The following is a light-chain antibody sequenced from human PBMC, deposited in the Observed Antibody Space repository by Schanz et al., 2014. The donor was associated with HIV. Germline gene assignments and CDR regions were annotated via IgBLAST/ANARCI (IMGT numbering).Light chain of an antibody. CDR2: DNN. J-gene: IGLJ2*01. Sequence: QSVLTQPPSVSAAPGQKVTISCSGSSSNIGNNYVSWYRHLPGTAPRLLIYDNNERPSEIPDRFSGSKSGTSATLGITGLQTGDEADYYCGTWDSSLSVVLFGGGTKLTVL. CDR1: SSNIGNNY. V-gene: IGLV1-51*01. CDR3: GTWDSSLSVVL.